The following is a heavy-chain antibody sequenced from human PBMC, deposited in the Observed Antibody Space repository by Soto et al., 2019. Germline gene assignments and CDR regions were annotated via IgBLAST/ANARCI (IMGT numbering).Heavy chain of an antibody. CDR2: IIPIFGTA. J-gene: IGHJ4*02. V-gene: IGHV1-69*12. Sequence: QVQLVQSGAEVKKPGSSVKVSCKASGGTFSSYAISWVRQAPGQGLEWMGGIIPIFGTANYAQKFQGRVTITADESTSKDNMELSSLRSEDTASYYCATHHASGTDYGDYQYYFDYWGQGTLVTVSS. CDR1: GGTFSSYA. CDR3: ATHHASGTDYGDYQYYFDY. D-gene: IGHD4-17*01.